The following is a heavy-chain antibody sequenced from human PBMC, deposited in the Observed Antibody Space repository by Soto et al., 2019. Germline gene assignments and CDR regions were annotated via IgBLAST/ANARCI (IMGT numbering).Heavy chain of an antibody. CDR3: ARRGPKTSYYDFWSGYAY. Sequence: SETLSLTCTVSGGSISSSSYYWGWIRQPPGKGLEWIGSIYYSGSTYYNPSLKSRVTISVDTSKNQFSLKLSSVTAADTAVYYCARRGPKTSYYDFWSGYAYWGQGTLVTVSS. J-gene: IGHJ4*02. CDR2: IYYSGST. V-gene: IGHV4-39*01. CDR1: GGSISSSSYY. D-gene: IGHD3-3*01.